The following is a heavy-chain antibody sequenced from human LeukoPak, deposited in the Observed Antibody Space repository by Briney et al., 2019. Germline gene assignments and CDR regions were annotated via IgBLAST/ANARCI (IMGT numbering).Heavy chain of an antibody. J-gene: IGHJ6*03. D-gene: IGHD3-10*01. V-gene: IGHV3-7*01. Sequence: QSGGSLRLSCAASGFTFSSYWMSWVRQAPGKGLEWVANIKQDGSEKYYVDSVKGRFTISRDNAKNSLYLQMNSLRAEDTAVYYCARAGEGSYYGARMGYYYYYYMDVWGKGTTVTVSS. CDR1: GFTFSSYW. CDR3: ARAGEGSYYGARMGYYYYYYMDV. CDR2: IKQDGSEK.